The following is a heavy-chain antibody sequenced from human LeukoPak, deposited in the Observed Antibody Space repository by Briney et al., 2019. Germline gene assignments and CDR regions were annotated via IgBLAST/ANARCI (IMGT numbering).Heavy chain of an antibody. CDR3: ARDLRGYSGSYFDY. V-gene: IGHV4-34*01. D-gene: IGHD1-26*01. J-gene: IGHJ4*02. Sequence: SETLSLTCAVYGGSFSGYYWSWIRQPPGKGLEWIGEINHSGSTNYNPSLKSRVTMSVDTSKNQFSLKLSSVTAADTAVYYCARDLRGYSGSYFDYWGQGTLVTVSS. CDR1: GGSFSGYY. CDR2: INHSGST.